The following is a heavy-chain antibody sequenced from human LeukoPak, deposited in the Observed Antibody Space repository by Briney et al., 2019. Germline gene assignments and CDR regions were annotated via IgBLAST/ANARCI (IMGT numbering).Heavy chain of an antibody. CDR3: ARVKFYSNYYFDY. J-gene: IGHJ4*02. D-gene: IGHD4-11*01. V-gene: IGHV4-34*01. CDR1: GGSFSGYY. CDR2: INHSGST. Sequence: PSETLSLTCAVYGGSFSGYYWSWIRQPPGKGLEWIGEINHSGSTNYNPSLKSRVTISVGTSKNQFSLKLSSVTAADTAVYYCARVKFYSNYYFDYWGQGTLVTVSS.